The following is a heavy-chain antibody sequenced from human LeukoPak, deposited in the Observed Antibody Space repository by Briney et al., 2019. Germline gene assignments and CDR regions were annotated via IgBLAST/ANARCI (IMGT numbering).Heavy chain of an antibody. V-gene: IGHV3-74*01. Sequence: PGGSLRLSCATSGFTFSSYWMHWVRQGPGKGLVWVSRINGDGSRTSYADSVKGRFTISRDNAKNTVYLQMNNLRAEDTAVYYCVSFYETDWGRGTLVTVSS. CDR1: GFTFSSYW. CDR3: VSFYETD. CDR2: INGDGSRT. J-gene: IGHJ4*02. D-gene: IGHD2/OR15-2a*01.